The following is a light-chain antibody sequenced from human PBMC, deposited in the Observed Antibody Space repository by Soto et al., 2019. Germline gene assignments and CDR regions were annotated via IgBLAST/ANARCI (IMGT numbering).Light chain of an antibody. CDR3: SSYTSSSTYG. V-gene: IGLV2-14*01. Sequence: QSVLTQPASVSGSPGPSIAISRTGTSSDVGGYNYVSWYQQHPGKAPKLMVYDVSNRPSGVSYRFSGSKSCNTASLTISVLQAEDEADYYCSSYTSSSTYGCGTGTKVTVL. J-gene: IGLJ1*01. CDR2: DVS. CDR1: SSDVGGYNY.